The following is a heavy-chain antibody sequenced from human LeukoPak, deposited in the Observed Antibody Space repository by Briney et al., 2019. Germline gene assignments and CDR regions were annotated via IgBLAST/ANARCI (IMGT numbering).Heavy chain of an antibody. V-gene: IGHV3-49*04. Sequence: GGSLRLSCAASGFTFSSYSMNWVRQAPGKGLEWVGFIRSKAYGGTTEYAASVKGRFTISRDDSKSIAYLQMNSLKTEDTAVYYCTRSYVDTAMVFDYWGQGTLVTVSS. CDR1: GFTFSSYS. J-gene: IGHJ4*02. CDR2: IRSKAYGGTT. D-gene: IGHD5-18*01. CDR3: TRSYVDTAMVFDY.